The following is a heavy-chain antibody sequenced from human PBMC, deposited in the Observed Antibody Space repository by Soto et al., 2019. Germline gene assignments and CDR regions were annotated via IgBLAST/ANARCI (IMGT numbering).Heavy chain of an antibody. D-gene: IGHD2-2*01. CDR1: GYTFTSYV. V-gene: IGHV1-8*01. CDR2: MNTNSGNT. J-gene: IGHJ3*02. CDR3: ARMGFCSSASCYENGFDI. Sequence: QVQLVQSGAEVKKPGASVKVSCMASGYTFTSYVSYWVRQATGQGPEWMGWMNTNSGNTSNAQKLQGRVTMPRSTSITTAYMELSSLRSEDTAVYYCARMGFCSSASCYENGFDIWGQGTMVNVSS.